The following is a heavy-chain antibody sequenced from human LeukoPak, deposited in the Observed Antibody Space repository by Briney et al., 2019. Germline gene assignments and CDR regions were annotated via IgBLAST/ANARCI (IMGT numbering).Heavy chain of an antibody. CDR1: GYTFTSYY. J-gene: IGHJ4*02. Sequence: GASVTVSCKASGYTFTSYYMHWVRQAPGQGLEWMGIINPSGGSTSYAQKFQGRVTMTRDTSTSTVYMELSSLRSEDTAVYYCARGPTYLEMATIGSIDYWGQGTLVTVSS. CDR3: ARGPTYLEMATIGSIDY. D-gene: IGHD5-24*01. CDR2: INPSGGST. V-gene: IGHV1-46*01.